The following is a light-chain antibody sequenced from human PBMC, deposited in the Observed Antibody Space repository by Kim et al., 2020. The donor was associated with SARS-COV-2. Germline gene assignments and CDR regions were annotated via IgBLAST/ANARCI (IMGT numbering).Light chain of an antibody. CDR3: QQYDHYPRT. J-gene: IGKJ1*01. Sequence: DIQMPQSPSLLSASVGDTVTITCRASQSISSWLAWYQQKPEKAPKSLFYAASSLQSGVPSRFSVSGSGTHFTLTINSLQPEDFATYYCQQYDHYPRTFGQGTKVDIK. CDR1: QSISSW. CDR2: AAS. V-gene: IGKV1D-16*01.